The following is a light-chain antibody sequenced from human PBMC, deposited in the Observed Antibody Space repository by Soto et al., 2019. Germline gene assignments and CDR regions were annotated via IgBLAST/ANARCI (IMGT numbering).Light chain of an antibody. CDR1: SSDVGSYNH. CDR3: YSFTTSNTYV. V-gene: IGLV2-18*02. CDR2: EVY. Sequence: SALTQPPSVSGSPGQSVTISCSGTSSDVGSYNHVSWYQQAPGTAPKVMIYEVYNRPSGVPDRFSGSKSGNTASLTISGLQPEDEADYYCYSFTTSNTYVFGTGTKVTV. J-gene: IGLJ1*01.